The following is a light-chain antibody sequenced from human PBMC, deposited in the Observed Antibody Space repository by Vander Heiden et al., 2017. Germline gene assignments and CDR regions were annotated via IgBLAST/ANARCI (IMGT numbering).Light chain of an antibody. CDR3: HQYGISPWT. CDR2: GAS. V-gene: IGKV3-20*01. Sequence: EIVLTQSAGTLSLSPGESATLSCRASQTISSAYFAWYLQRPGQPPRLLIYGASVRAGGVPDRFIGSGSGSDFTLIIRRLEPEDFAVYYCHQYGISPWTFGQGTKVEVK. CDR1: QTISSAY. J-gene: IGKJ1*01.